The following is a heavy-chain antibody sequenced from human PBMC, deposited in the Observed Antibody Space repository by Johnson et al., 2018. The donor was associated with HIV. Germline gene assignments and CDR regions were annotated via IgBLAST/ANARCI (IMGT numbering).Heavy chain of an antibody. CDR2: IGTAGDT. CDR3: AKAPNPILGTDAFDI. CDR1: GFTFSSYD. V-gene: IGHV3-13*01. D-gene: IGHD2/OR15-2a*01. J-gene: IGHJ3*02. Sequence: VQLVESGGGVVQPGRSLRLSCAASGFTFSSYDMHWVRQATGKGLEWVSAIGTAGDTYYPGSVKGRFTISRENAKNSLYLQMNSLRAEDTALYYCAKAPNPILGTDAFDIWGQGTMVTVSS.